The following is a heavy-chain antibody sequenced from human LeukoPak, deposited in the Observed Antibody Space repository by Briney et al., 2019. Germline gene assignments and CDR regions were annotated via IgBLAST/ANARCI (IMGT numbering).Heavy chain of an antibody. V-gene: IGHV4-61*02. D-gene: IGHD5-18*01. CDR2: IYTSGST. Sequence: SQTLSLTCTVSGGSISSGSYYWSWIRQPAGKGLEWIGRIYTSGSTNYNPSLKSRVTISVDTSRNPFSLKLSSVTAADTAVYYCARDRGYSYGRYYYYYYYMDVWGKGTTVTVSS. CDR3: ARDRGYSYGRYYYYYYYMDV. CDR1: GGSISSGSYY. J-gene: IGHJ6*03.